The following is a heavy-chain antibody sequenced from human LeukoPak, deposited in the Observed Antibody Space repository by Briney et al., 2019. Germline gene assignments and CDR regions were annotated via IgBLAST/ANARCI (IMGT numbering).Heavy chain of an antibody. D-gene: IGHD3-16*02. J-gene: IGHJ4*02. V-gene: IGHV3-73*01. Sequence: GGSLRLSCAASGFTFSGSAMHWVRQASGKGLEWVGRIRSKANSYATAYAASVKGRFTISRDDSKNTAYLQMNSLKTEDTAVYYCTKTDDYVWGSYRILDYWGQGTLVTVSS. CDR2: IRSKANSYAT. CDR3: TKTDDYVWGSYRILDY. CDR1: GFTFSGSA.